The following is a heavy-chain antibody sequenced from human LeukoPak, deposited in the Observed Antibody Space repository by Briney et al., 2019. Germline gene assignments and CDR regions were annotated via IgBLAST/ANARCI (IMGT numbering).Heavy chain of an antibody. CDR1: GGSISSYY. Sequence: SETLSLTCTVSGGSISSYYWSWLRQPPGKGLEWIGYIYYSGSTNYNPSLKSRVTISVDTSKNQFSLRLSSVTAADTAVYYCARHADTGWFDPWGQGTLVTVS. D-gene: IGHD5-18*01. V-gene: IGHV4-59*08. CDR3: ARHADTGWFDP. CDR2: IYYSGST. J-gene: IGHJ5*02.